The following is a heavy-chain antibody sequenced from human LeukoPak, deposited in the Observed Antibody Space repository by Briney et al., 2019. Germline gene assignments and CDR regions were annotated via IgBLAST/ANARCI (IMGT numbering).Heavy chain of an antibody. Sequence: ASVKVSCTASGYTFTSYDFNWVRQATGQRPEWMGWMSPNSGDTGYAQKFQDRVTMTRNTSISTAYMELSSLRSDDTAVYYCARGPPNWGYDYWGPGTLVTVSS. D-gene: IGHD7-27*01. V-gene: IGHV1-8*01. CDR1: GYTFTSYD. J-gene: IGHJ4*02. CDR3: ARGPPNWGYDY. CDR2: MSPNSGDT.